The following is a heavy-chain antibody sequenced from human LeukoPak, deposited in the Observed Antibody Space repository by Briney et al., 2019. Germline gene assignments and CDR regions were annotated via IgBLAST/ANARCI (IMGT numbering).Heavy chain of an antibody. V-gene: IGHV3-23*01. J-gene: IGHJ4*02. Sequence: GGSLRLSCAASGFTFSSYAMSWVRQAPGKGLEWVSAISGSGGSTYYADSVKGRFTIFRDNSKNTLYLQMNSLRAEDTAVYYCAKIIAAADRGRNYWGQGTLVTVSS. CDR3: AKIIAAADRGRNY. CDR2: ISGSGGST. CDR1: GFTFSSYA. D-gene: IGHD6-13*01.